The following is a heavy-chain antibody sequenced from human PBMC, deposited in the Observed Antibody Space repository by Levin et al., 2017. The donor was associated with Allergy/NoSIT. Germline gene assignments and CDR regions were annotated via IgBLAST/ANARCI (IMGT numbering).Heavy chain of an antibody. V-gene: IGHV4-39*07. CDR1: GGSISSSSYY. CDR3: ARDDRITGIVGREETYYFDY. Sequence: SETLSLTCTVSGGSISSSSYYWGWIRQPPGKGLEWIGSIYYSGSTYYNPSLKSRVTISVDTSKNQFSLKLSSVTAADTAVSYCARDDRITGIVGREETYYFDYWGQGTLVTVSS. J-gene: IGHJ4*02. D-gene: IGHD3-22*01. CDR2: IYYSGST.